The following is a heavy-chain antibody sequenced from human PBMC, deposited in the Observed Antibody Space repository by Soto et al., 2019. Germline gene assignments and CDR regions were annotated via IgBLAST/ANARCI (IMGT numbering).Heavy chain of an antibody. CDR2: IYSGGST. J-gene: IGHJ4*02. D-gene: IGHD4-17*01. Sequence: EVQLEESGGGLVQPGGSLRLSCAASGFTVSNNYMSWVRQAPGQGLEWVSIIYSGGSTYYADSVRGRFTISRDNSKNTLYRQVNSLRAEDTAVYYCARRRRPYGDYYFDYWGQGTLVTVSS. CDR1: GFTVSNNY. CDR3: ARRRRPYGDYYFDY. V-gene: IGHV3-66*04.